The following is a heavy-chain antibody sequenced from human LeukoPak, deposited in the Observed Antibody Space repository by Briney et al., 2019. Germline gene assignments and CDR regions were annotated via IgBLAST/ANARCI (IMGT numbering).Heavy chain of an antibody. Sequence: SETLSLTCAVYGGSFSGYYWSWIRQPPGKGLEWIGEINHSGSTYYNPSLKSRVTISVDTSKNQFSLKLSSVTAADTAVYYCAREDIVVVPAADAYYYYYYMDVWGEGTRSPSP. D-gene: IGHD2-2*01. V-gene: IGHV4-34*01. J-gene: IGHJ6*03. CDR1: GGSFSGYY. CDR2: INHSGST. CDR3: AREDIVVVPAADAYYYYYYMDV.